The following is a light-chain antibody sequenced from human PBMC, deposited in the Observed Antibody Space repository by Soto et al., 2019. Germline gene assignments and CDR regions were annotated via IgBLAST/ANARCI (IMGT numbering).Light chain of an antibody. CDR1: QSISRF. Sequence: DIQMTQSPSSLSASVGERVTITCRASQSISRFLNWYQQIPGKAPKLLIHKASSLQSGVPSRFSGSGSGTEFTLTVSSLQPDDFGTYYCQQYNSYSWTSGQGTKVDI. CDR3: QQYNSYSWT. CDR2: KAS. J-gene: IGKJ1*01. V-gene: IGKV1-5*03.